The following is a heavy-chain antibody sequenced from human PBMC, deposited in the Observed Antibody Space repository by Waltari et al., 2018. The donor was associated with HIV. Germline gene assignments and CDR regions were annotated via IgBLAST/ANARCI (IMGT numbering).Heavy chain of an antibody. CDR3: TRLLISWSGRYYGMDV. CDR1: GGSMTSSSYF. V-gene: IGHV4-39*01. Sequence: QLQLQESGPGLVKSSETLSLTCNVSGGSMTSSSYFWGWIRQTPEKGLEWMGSFSSGGRTFYNLSAEARVTISVDMSKNQFSLKMRSVTAADTGIYYCTRLLISWSGRYYGMDVWGPGTTVAV. CDR2: FSSGGRT. J-gene: IGHJ6*02. D-gene: IGHD6-25*01.